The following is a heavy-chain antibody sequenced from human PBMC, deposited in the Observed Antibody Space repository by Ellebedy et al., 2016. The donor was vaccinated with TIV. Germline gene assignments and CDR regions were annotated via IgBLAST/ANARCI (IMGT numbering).Heavy chain of an antibody. Sequence: PGGSLRLSCAVSGFTFSSYSMNWVRQAPGKGLEWVSSISGSGASTYYADSVKGRFTISRDNAKNSLYLQMNSLRAEDTAVYYCAREKSGHKWNDGFDSWGHGTLVTVSS. V-gene: IGHV3-21*01. J-gene: IGHJ5*01. CDR1: GFTFSSYS. CDR2: ISGSGAST. CDR3: AREKSGHKWNDGFDS. D-gene: IGHD1-1*01.